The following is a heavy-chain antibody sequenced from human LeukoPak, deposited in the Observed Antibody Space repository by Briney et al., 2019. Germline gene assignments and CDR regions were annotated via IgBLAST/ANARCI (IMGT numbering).Heavy chain of an antibody. CDR3: ARDSGAKWFGESGPSYFDY. D-gene: IGHD3-10*01. CDR2: ISSSSSYI. V-gene: IGHV3-21*01. Sequence: PGGSLRLSCAASGFTFSSYSMNWVRQAPGKGLEWVSSISSSSSYIYYADSVKGRFTISRDNAKNSLYLQMNSLRAEDTAVYYCARDSGAKWFGESGPSYFDYWGQGTLVTVPS. J-gene: IGHJ4*02. CDR1: GFTFSSYS.